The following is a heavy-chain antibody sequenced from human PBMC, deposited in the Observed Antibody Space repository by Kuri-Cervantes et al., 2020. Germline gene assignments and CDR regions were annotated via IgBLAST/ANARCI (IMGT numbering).Heavy chain of an antibody. CDR1: GGTFSSYV. Sequence: SVKVSCKASGGTFSSYVISWVRQARGQGLEWMGGIIPIFGTANYAQKFQGRVTITADKSTSTAYMELSSLRSEDTAVYYCAGSMTTAPDLGYWGQGTLVTVSS. V-gene: IGHV1-69*06. J-gene: IGHJ4*02. CDR3: AGSMTTAPDLGY. CDR2: IIPIFGTA. D-gene: IGHD3-16*01.